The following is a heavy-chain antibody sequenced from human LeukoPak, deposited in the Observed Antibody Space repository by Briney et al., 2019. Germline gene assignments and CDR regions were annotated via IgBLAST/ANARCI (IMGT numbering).Heavy chain of an antibody. J-gene: IGHJ6*03. CDR2: ISGSGGST. V-gene: IGHV3-23*01. CDR1: EFTFSIYA. Sequence: GGSLRLSCAASEFTFSIYALSWVRQAPGKGLEWVSAISGSGGSTYYADSVKGRFTISRDNSKNTLYLQMNSLRAEDTAVYYCAKGGYYYYMDVWGKGTTVTVSS. CDR3: AKGGYYYYMDV.